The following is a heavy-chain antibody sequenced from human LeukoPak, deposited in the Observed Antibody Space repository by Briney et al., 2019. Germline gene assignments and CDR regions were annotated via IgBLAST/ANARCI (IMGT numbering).Heavy chain of an antibody. CDR1: GYTFTSYG. D-gene: IGHD3-22*01. CDR2: ISAYNGNT. Sequence: ASVKVSCKASGYTFTSYGISWVRQAPGQGLEWMGWISAYNGNTNYAQKLQGRVTMTTDTSTSTAYMELRSLRSDDTAVYYCARDRAYYYDSRRMDVWGKGTTVTVSS. CDR3: ARDRAYYYDSRRMDV. J-gene: IGHJ6*04. V-gene: IGHV1-18*01.